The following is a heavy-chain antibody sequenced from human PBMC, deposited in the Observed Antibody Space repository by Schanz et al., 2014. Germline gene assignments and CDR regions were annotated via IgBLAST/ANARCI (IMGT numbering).Heavy chain of an antibody. D-gene: IGHD6-13*01. CDR1: GFIFNDYY. J-gene: IGHJ3*02. V-gene: IGHV3-11*04. Sequence: QVQLVESGGGLVKPGGSLRLSCAASGFIFNDYYMNWIRQAPGKGLEWLSYISRDGTTSYYADSVKGRFTISRDNSKSTHYLQMSSLRVEDTAVYYCVKDAHSSSWWGGAFDIWGQGTMVTVSS. CDR2: ISRDGTTS. CDR3: VKDAHSSSWWGGAFDI.